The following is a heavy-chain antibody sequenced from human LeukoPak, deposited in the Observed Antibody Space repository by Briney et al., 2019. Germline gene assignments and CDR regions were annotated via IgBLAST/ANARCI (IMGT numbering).Heavy chain of an antibody. Sequence: GGSLRLSCAASGFTFSSYGRSWVRQAPGKGLEWVSAISGSGGSTYYADSVKGRFTISRDNSKNTLYLQMNSLRAEDTAVYYCAKVAVGSFYGGNSREDYWGQGTLVTVSS. CDR1: GFTFSSYG. V-gene: IGHV3-23*01. D-gene: IGHD4-23*01. J-gene: IGHJ4*02. CDR3: AKVAVGSFYGGNSREDY. CDR2: ISGSGGST.